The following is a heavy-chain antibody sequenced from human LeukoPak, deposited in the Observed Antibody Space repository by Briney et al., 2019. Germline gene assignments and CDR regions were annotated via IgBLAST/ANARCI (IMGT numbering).Heavy chain of an antibody. V-gene: IGHV6-1*01. CDR3: ARGLGWPYFDY. D-gene: IGHD5-24*01. Sequence: LSQTLSLTCAISGDSVSRDSIAWNWIRQSPSRGLEWLGRTYYRSKWYNDYAVSVKSRIIINPDTSKNQFSLQLNSVTPEDTAVYYCARGLGWPYFDYWGQGTLVTVSS. CDR2: TYYRSKWYN. J-gene: IGHJ4*02. CDR1: GDSVSRDSIA.